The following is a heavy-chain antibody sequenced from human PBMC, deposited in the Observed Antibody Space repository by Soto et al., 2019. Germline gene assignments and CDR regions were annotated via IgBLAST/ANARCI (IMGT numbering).Heavy chain of an antibody. V-gene: IGHV3-30-3*01. CDR2: ISYDGSNK. CDR3: ARDRVVGMDV. Sequence: PGGSLRLSCAASGFTFSSYAMHWARQAPGKGLEWVAVISYDGSNKYYADSVKGRFTISRDNSKNTLYLQMNSLRAEDTAVYYCARDRVVGMDVWGQGTTVTVSS. D-gene: IGHD3-22*01. J-gene: IGHJ6*02. CDR1: GFTFSSYA.